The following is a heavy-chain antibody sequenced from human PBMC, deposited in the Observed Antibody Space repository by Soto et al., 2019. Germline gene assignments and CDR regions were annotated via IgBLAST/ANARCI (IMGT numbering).Heavy chain of an antibody. CDR1: GFTFTGSA. CDR2: IVVGSNNT. D-gene: IGHD3-22*01. V-gene: IGHV1-58*01. Sequence: GSSVKVSCKASGFTFTGSAVQWVRQARGQRLEWIGWIVVGSNNTNYAQKFQERVTITRDMSTSTAYMELSSLRSEDTAVYYCAADLYDSADVKDLRVYRGQGTMDPVSA. J-gene: IGHJ4*01. CDR3: AADLYDSADVKDLRVY.